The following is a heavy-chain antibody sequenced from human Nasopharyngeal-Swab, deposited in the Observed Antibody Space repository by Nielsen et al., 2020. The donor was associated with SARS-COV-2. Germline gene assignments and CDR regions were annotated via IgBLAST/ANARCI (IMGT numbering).Heavy chain of an antibody. V-gene: IGHV6-1*01. CDR3: ARGSGTYSDYFAY. J-gene: IGHJ4*02. CDR2: TYFRSKWLN. Sequence: SQTLSLTCAISGDSVSSNSAAWTWIRQSPSRGLEWLGRTYFRSKWLNDYAVSVKSRITINQDTSRNQFSLQLNSVTPEDTAIYYCARGSGTYSDYFAYWGQGTLVSVSS. D-gene: IGHD1-26*01. CDR1: GDSVSSNSAA.